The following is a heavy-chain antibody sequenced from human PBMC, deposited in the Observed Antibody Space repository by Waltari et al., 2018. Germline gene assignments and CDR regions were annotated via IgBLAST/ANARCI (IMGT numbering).Heavy chain of an antibody. V-gene: IGHV4-38-2*01. CDR3: ARRTFGTMVQVVDY. J-gene: IGHJ4*02. CDR1: GYSISSGYY. Sequence: QVQLQESGPGLVKPSETLSLTCAVSGYSISSGYYWGWIRQPPGKGLEGIGSIYHSGSTYYNPSLKSRVTISVDTSKTQFSLKLSSVTAADTAVYYCARRTFGTMVQVVDYWGQGTLVTVSS. D-gene: IGHD3-10*01. CDR2: IYHSGST.